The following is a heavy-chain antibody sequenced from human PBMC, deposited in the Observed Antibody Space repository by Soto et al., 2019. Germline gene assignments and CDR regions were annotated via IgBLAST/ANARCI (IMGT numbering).Heavy chain of an antibody. Sequence: TGGSLRLSCAASGFTFSSYEMNWVRQAPGKGLEWVSYISSSGSTIYYADSVKGRFTISRDNAKNSLYLQMNSLRAEDTAVYYCARAPVRYFDWLPANPNWFDPWGQGTLVTVSS. CDR1: GFTFSSYE. CDR3: ARAPVRYFDWLPANPNWFDP. J-gene: IGHJ5*02. CDR2: ISSSGSTI. V-gene: IGHV3-48*03. D-gene: IGHD3-9*01.